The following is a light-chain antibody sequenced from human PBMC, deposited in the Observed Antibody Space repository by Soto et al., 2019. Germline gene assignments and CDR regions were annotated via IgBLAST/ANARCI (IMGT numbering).Light chain of an antibody. J-gene: IGLJ3*02. CDR1: SSDIGSYNL. CDR3: CSYAGGRTFVV. Sequence: QSALSQPASVSGSPGQSVTISCTGTSSDIGSYNLVSWYHHRPGQAPKLVIYEVTRRPSVDSNRFSGSKSGNTASLTIAGLQPADEGDYYCCSYAGGRTFVVFGGGTKLTVL. CDR2: EVT. V-gene: IGLV2-23*02.